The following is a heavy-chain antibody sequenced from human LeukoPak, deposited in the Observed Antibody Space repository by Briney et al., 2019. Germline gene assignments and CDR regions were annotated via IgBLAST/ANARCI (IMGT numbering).Heavy chain of an antibody. J-gene: IGHJ5*02. CDR1: GYTFTSYD. CDR3: ARGRELWFGEYPRWFDP. Sequence: GASVKVSCKASGYTFTSYDINWVRQAAGQGLEWMGWMNPNSGNTGYAQKFQGRVTMTRNTSISTAYMELSSLRSEDTAVYYCARGRELWFGEYPRWFDPWGQGTLVTVSS. CDR2: MNPNSGNT. D-gene: IGHD3-10*01. V-gene: IGHV1-8*01.